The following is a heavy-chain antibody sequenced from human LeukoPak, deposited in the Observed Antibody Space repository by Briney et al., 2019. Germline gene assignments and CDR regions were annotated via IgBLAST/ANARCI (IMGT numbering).Heavy chain of an antibody. Sequence: GGSLSLSCVASGFNFDIFAMKWVRQFPGGGVEGVSSLGRCGGSRNYADSVKGLFTISRDNSKNTLYLQMNSLRAEDTAVYYCAHETSLTIFGVVTNFDYWGQGTLVTVSS. J-gene: IGHJ4*02. V-gene: IGHV3-23*01. D-gene: IGHD3-3*01. CDR3: AHETSLTIFGVVTNFDY. CDR1: GFNFDIFA. CDR2: LGRCGGSR.